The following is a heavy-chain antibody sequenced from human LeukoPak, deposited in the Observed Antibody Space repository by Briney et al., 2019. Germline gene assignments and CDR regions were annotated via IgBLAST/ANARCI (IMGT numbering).Heavy chain of an antibody. CDR1: GFTFDDYA. Sequence: GRSLRLSCAASGFTFDDYAMHWVRQAPGKGLVWVSGINALGTATYYADSVKGRFTISRDNAKNTVSLQMSSLSAEDTAVYYCASVFDSWGQGFLVTVSS. V-gene: IGHV3-74*01. J-gene: IGHJ4*02. CDR3: ASVFDS. CDR2: INALGTAT.